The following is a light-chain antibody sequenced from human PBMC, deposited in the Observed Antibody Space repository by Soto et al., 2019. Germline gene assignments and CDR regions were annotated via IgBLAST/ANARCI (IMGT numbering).Light chain of an antibody. V-gene: IGLV2-23*01. CDR1: SSDVGAYNL. Sequence: QSALTQPASVSGSPEQSITISCTGTSSDVGAYNLVSGYQQHPGKAPRLIIYEGSKRPSGISHRFSGSKSDNTASLTISGLRAEDEAHYHCCSYAGSRTFVFGGGTKLTVL. CDR2: EGS. CDR3: CSYAGSRTFV. J-gene: IGLJ3*02.